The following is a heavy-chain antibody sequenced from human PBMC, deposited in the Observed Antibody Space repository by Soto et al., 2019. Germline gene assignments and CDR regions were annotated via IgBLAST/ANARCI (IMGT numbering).Heavy chain of an antibody. CDR1: PFTYSNYA. J-gene: IGHJ4*02. D-gene: IGHD3-3*01. Sequence: GGSLRRSGAACPFTYSNYAMNWVRQAPEQGLEWVAYISASSSSIYYADSVKGRFTISSDNAKNSLYLQMNSLRDEDTAVYYCTRDFTWSEVYWGQGVQVTVSS. CDR3: TRDFTWSEVY. V-gene: IGHV3-48*02. CDR2: ISASSSSI.